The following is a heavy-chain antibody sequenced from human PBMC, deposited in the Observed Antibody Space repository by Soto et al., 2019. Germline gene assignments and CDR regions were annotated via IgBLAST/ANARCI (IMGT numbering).Heavy chain of an antibody. D-gene: IGHD1-1*01. V-gene: IGHV3-23*01. J-gene: IGHJ6*02. Sequence: GGSLRLSCAASGFTFSSYAMSWVRQAPGKGLEWVSAISGSGGSTYYADSVKGRFTISRDNSKNTLYLQMNSLRAEDTAVYYCAKSRNWNPEFSGMDVWGQGTTVTVSS. CDR3: AKSRNWNPEFSGMDV. CDR2: ISGSGGST. CDR1: GFTFSSYA.